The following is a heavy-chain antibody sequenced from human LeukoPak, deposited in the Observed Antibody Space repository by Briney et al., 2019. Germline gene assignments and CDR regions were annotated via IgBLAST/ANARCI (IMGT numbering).Heavy chain of an antibody. Sequence: RGSLRLSCAASGFTFSTCTMNWVRQAPGKGLEWVSYINSGSSTIYYADSVKGRFTISRDNAKNSLYLQMNSLRDEDTAVYYCARGADSSGWLFDHSGQGTPVTVSS. CDR2: INSGSSTI. J-gene: IGHJ4*02. CDR3: ARGADSSGWLFDH. V-gene: IGHV3-48*02. CDR1: GFTFSTCT. D-gene: IGHD6-19*01.